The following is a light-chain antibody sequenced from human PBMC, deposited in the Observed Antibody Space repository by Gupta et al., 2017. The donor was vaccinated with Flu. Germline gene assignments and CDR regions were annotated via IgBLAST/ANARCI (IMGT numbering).Light chain of an antibody. CDR2: ENN. Sequence: QSVSTHPPPVSTAPGQKVTISSAASSLNTENNYVSWYQQLPGTAHQLLIYENNKRSAGTPHCFGGNTSGTSATLGTTRHQNGDEADYCCGTWDSSLSAGQFGGGTRLTVL. J-gene: IGLJ2*01. CDR3: GTWDSSLSAGQ. CDR1: SLNTENNY. V-gene: IGLV1-51*02.